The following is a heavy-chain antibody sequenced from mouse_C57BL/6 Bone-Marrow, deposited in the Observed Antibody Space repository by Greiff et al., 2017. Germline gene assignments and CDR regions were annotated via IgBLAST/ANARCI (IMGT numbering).Heavy chain of an antibody. J-gene: IGHJ4*01. Sequence: EVQRVESVGGLVQSGRSLRLSCATSGFTFSDFYMEWVRQAPGKGLEWIAASRNKANDYTTEYSASVKGRFIVSRDTSQSILYLQMNALRAEDTAIYYCARDSLLLRAMDYWGQGTSVTVSS. V-gene: IGHV7-1*01. CDR3: ARDSLLLRAMDY. CDR1: GFTFSDFY. CDR2: SRNKANDYTT. D-gene: IGHD1-1*01.